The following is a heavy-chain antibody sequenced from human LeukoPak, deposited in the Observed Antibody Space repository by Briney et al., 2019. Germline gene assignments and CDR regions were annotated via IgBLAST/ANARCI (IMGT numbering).Heavy chain of an antibody. CDR1: GDSLSSSGDA. D-gene: IGHD6-13*01. J-gene: IGHJ4*02. V-gene: IGHV6-1*01. Sequence: SQTLSLTCVISGDSLSSSGDAWNWIRQSPSGRLEWLGRTYQRSKWSSDYALSVRSRITVDPDTSKNQFSLQLYSVTPEDTAIYYCARGRASAFDYWDQGTLVTVSS. CDR3: ARGRASAFDY. CDR2: TYQRSKWSS.